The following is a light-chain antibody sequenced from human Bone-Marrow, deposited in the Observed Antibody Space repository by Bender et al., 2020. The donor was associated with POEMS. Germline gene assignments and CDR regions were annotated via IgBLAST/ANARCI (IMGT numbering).Light chain of an antibody. Sequence: QSALTQPASVSGSPGQSITISCTGSSSDLGGYNLVSWYQQHPGKAPQLIIYEVTKRPSGVSNRFSGSKSGNTASLTISGLQADDESDYYCCSYAGDNNYVFGSGTKVTVL. CDR2: EVT. CDR3: CSYAGDNNYV. V-gene: IGLV2-23*02. J-gene: IGLJ1*01. CDR1: SSDLGGYNL.